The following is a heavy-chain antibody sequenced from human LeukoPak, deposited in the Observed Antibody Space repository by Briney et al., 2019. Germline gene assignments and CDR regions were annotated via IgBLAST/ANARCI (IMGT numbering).Heavy chain of an antibody. Sequence: GRSLRLSCAASGFTFDDYAMHWVRQAPGKGLEWVSGISWNSGSIGYADSVKGRFTISRDNAKYSLYLQMNSLRAEDTALYYCAKENDYYDSSGPLDYWGQGTLVTVSS. CDR3: AKENDYYDSSGPLDY. CDR1: GFTFDDYA. CDR2: ISWNSGSI. D-gene: IGHD3-22*01. V-gene: IGHV3-9*01. J-gene: IGHJ4*02.